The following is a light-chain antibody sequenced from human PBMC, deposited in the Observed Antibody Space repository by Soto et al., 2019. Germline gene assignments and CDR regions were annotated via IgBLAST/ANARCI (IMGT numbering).Light chain of an antibody. CDR3: QQYGSSPMYT. CDR2: GAS. J-gene: IGKJ2*01. CDR1: QSVSSSY. V-gene: IGKV3-20*01. Sequence: EIALTQSPGTLSLSPGVRTTLSCRASQSVSSSYLAWYQQNPGHAPRLLIYGASSRATGIADRFRCSGSGIDFALSISMLDPEDFAVYYCQQYGSSPMYTFGQGTKLEIK.